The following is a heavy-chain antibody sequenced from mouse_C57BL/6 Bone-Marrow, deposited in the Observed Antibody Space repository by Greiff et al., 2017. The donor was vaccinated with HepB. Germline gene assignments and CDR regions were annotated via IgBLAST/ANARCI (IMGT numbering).Heavy chain of an antibody. J-gene: IGHJ1*03. V-gene: IGHV6-3*01. CDR3: TGRYYSNYGYFDV. Sequence: EVKLVESGGGLVQPGGSMKLSCVASGFTFSNYWMNWVRQSPEKGLEWVAQIRLKSDNYATHYAESVKGRFTISRDDSKSSVYLQMNNLRAEDTGIYYCTGRYYSNYGYFDVWGTGTTVTVSS. D-gene: IGHD2-5*01. CDR1: GFTFSNYW. CDR2: IRLKSDNYAT.